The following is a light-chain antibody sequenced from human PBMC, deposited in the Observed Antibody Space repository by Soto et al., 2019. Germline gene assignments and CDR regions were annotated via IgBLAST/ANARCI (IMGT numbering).Light chain of an antibody. CDR3: QQYGNSPQT. Sequence: TPSPDSLAVSMGTSSTINCKSSQSVLYSPSNMNYIYLAWYQQKPGQAPRLLIYGASSRATGIPNRFSGSGSGTDFTLTISRLEPEDFAVYYCQQYGNSPQTFGQGTKVDIK. V-gene: IGKV3-20*01. CDR2: GAS. CDR1: QSVLYSPSNMNYIY. J-gene: IGKJ1*01.